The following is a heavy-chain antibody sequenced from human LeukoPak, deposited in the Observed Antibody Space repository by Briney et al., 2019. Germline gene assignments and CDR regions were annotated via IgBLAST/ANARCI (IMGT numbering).Heavy chain of an antibody. Sequence: GGSLRLSCAASGFTSSSYWMSWVRQAPGKGLEWVANIKQDGSEKYYVDSVKGRFTISRDNAKNSLYLQMNSLRAEDTAVYYCAREGTSQQLVPPYFDYWGQGTLVTVSS. J-gene: IGHJ4*02. CDR2: IKQDGSEK. D-gene: IGHD6-13*01. CDR1: GFTSSSYW. CDR3: AREGTSQQLVPPYFDY. V-gene: IGHV3-7*01.